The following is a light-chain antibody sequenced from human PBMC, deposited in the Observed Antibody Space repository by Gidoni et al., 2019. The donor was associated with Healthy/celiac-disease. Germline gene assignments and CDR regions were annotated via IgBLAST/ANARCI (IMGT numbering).Light chain of an antibody. V-gene: IGKV1-39*01. CDR1: QSISSY. Sequence: IHMTQSPSSLSASVGDRVTITCRASQSISSYLNWYQQKPGKAPKLLIYAASSLQSGVPSRFSGSGSGTDFTLTISSLQPEDFATYYCQQSYSTPNTFGQGTKLEIK. CDR2: AAS. J-gene: IGKJ2*01. CDR3: QQSYSTPNT.